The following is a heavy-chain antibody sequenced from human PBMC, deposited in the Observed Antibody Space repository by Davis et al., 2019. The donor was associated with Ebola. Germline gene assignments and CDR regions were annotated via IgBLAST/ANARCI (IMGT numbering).Heavy chain of an antibody. V-gene: IGHV3-9*01. CDR1: GFAFGDYA. D-gene: IGHD2-2*02. Sequence: GESLKISCAGSGFAFGDYAMHWVRQAPGKGLEWVSGINWNSDSIVYADSVKGRFTISRDNAKNALYLQMNSLRGEDTAFYYCAKGRTIPLALDFWGRGTLVTVSS. CDR3: AKGRTIPLALDF. J-gene: IGHJ4*02. CDR2: INWNSDSI.